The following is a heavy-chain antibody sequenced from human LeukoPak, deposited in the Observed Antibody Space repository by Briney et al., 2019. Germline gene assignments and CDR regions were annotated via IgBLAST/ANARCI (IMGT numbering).Heavy chain of an antibody. V-gene: IGHV1-69*13. Sequence: SVKVSCKASGGTFSSYAISWVRQAPGQGLEWMGGIIPIFGTANYAQKFQGRVTITADESTSTAYMELSSLRSEDTAVYYWARDRDLYSGYDSSPYYFDYWGQGTLVTVSS. D-gene: IGHD5-12*01. CDR1: GGTFSSYA. J-gene: IGHJ4*02. CDR3: ARDRDLYSGYDSSPYYFDY. CDR2: IIPIFGTA.